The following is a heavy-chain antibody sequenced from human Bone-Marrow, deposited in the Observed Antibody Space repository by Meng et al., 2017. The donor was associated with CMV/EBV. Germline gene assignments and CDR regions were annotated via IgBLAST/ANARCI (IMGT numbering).Heavy chain of an antibody. J-gene: IGHJ5*02. Sequence: GESLKISCVTSGFTFKNYAMSWVRQAPGKGLEWVSSINGDGGGTYYASFVKGRFTISRDTSKNTLYLQMDSLTADDTAVYHCVKGRYCSSGRCHTYNYFDPWGQGTLVTVSS. CDR3: VKGRYCSSGRCHTYNYFDP. D-gene: IGHD2-15*01. V-gene: IGHV3-23*01. CDR1: GFTFKNYA. CDR2: INGDGGGT.